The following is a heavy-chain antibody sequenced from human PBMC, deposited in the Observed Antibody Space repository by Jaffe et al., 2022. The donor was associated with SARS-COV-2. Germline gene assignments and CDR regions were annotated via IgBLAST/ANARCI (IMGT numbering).Heavy chain of an antibody. CDR1: GGSISSGSYY. V-gene: IGHV4-61*02. D-gene: IGHD5-18*01. CDR2: IYTSGST. CDR3: ASRYSHRYYFDY. Sequence: QVQLQESGPGLVKPSQTLSLTCTVSGGSISSGSYYWSWIRQPAGKGLEWIGRIYTSGSTNYNPSLKSRVTISVDTSKNQFSLKLSSVTAADTAVYYCASRYSHRYYFDYWGQGTLVTVSS. J-gene: IGHJ4*02.